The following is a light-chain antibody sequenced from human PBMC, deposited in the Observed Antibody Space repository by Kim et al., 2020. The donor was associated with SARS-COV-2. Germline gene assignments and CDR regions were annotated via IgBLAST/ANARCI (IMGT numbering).Light chain of an antibody. Sequence: EIAMTQSPATLSVSPGERATLSCRASQTISNYLAWYQQKPGQAPRLLIYDASTRATGIPARFSGSESGTEFTLTISSLQSEDFAVYYCQQYNKWPLTFGGGTKVDIK. J-gene: IGKJ4*01. CDR3: QQYNKWPLT. V-gene: IGKV3D-15*01. CDR1: QTISNY. CDR2: DAS.